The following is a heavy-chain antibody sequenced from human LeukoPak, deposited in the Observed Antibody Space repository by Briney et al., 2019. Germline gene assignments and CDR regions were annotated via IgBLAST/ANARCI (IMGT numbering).Heavy chain of an antibody. V-gene: IGHV1-69*04. CDR2: IIPIFGRA. Sequence: GASVKVSCKASGGTFSSYAISWVRQAPGQGLEWMGRIIPIFGRANYAQKFQGRVTITADKSTSTAYMELSSLSSEDTAVYYCARDGAGGYSNYYYGMDVWGQGTTVTVSS. J-gene: IGHJ6*02. CDR1: GGTFSSYA. CDR3: ARDGAGGYSNYYYGMDV. D-gene: IGHD4-11*01.